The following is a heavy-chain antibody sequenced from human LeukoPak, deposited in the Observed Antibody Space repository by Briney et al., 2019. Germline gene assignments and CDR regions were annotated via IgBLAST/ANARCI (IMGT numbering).Heavy chain of an antibody. Sequence: SETLSLTCAVYGGSFSGYYWSWIRQPPGKGLEWIGEINHSGSTNYNPSLKSRVTISVDTSKNQFSLKLSSVTAADTAAYYCARARFELNYYYYYGMDVWGQGTTVTVSS. V-gene: IGHV4-34*01. D-gene: IGHD3-10*01. J-gene: IGHJ6*02. CDR1: GGSFSGYY. CDR2: INHSGST. CDR3: ARARFELNYYYYYGMDV.